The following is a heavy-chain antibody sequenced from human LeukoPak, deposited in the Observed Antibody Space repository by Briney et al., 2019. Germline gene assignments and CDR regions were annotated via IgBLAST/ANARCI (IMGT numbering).Heavy chain of an antibody. CDR3: ARDVVVTSSPDAFDI. CDR2: ISNSGTT. Sequence: SETLSLTCTVSGDSVTSCGYFWTWIPHHPGKGLEGIGYISNSGTTSYNPSLKSRVSISVDTSNNQSSLSLSSVTAADTAVYYCARDVVVTSSPDAFDIWGQGTMVAVSS. V-gene: IGHV4-31*03. CDR1: GDSVTSCGYF. J-gene: IGHJ3*02. D-gene: IGHD2-21*02.